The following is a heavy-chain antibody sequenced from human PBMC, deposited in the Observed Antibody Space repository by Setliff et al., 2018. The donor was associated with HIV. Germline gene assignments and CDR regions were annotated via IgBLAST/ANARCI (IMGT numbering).Heavy chain of an antibody. Sequence: PGGSLRLSCAASGFTFSGSSLHWVRQAPGKGLEWVAAISYDGTNTYYADSVKGRFTLSRDNSKNTLYLQMNSLRAEDTAVYYCAKDCSGGSCYYYYMDVWDKGTTVTVSS. V-gene: IGHV3-30*18. D-gene: IGHD2-15*01. J-gene: IGHJ6*03. CDR1: GFTFSGSS. CDR2: ISYDGTNT. CDR3: AKDCSGGSCYYYYMDV.